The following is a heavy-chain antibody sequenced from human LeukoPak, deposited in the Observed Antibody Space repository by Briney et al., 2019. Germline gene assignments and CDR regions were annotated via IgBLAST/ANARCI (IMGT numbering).Heavy chain of an antibody. J-gene: IGHJ4*02. V-gene: IGHV3-23*01. D-gene: IGHD3-22*01. CDR3: AASAYYVAAADAY. CDR2: ITTGDGNT. Sequence: TGGSLRLSCTASGFTFSSYTMTWVRQAPGKGLKWVSTITTGDGNTYYADSVKGRFTVSRDYSSNTLYLQMNSLRAEDTALYYCAASAYYVAAADAYWGQGTLVTVSS. CDR1: GFTFSSYT.